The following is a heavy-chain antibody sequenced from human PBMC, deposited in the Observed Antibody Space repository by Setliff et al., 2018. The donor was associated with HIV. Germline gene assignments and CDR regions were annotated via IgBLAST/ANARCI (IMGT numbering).Heavy chain of an antibody. V-gene: IGHV4-34*01. CDR3: ARGVGIGGNWFDP. Sequence: SETLSLTCAVYGGSLSSFSWTWIRQAPGKGLEWIGEVDHSGKSKENPSLSSRVTISQDKSRNQFSLKLTSVTATDTAIYYCARGVGIGGNWFDPWGQGIMVTVSS. CDR2: VDHSGKS. J-gene: IGHJ5*02. D-gene: IGHD2-15*01. CDR1: GGSLSSFS.